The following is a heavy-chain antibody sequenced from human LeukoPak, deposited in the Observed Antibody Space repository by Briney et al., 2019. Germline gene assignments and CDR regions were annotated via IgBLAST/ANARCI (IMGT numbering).Heavy chain of an antibody. Sequence: PGRSLRLSCAASGLTFDDYAMHWVRQAPGKGLEWVSGISWNSGSIGYADSVKGRFTISRDNAKNSLYLQMNILRAEDTALYYCANLMVRGNYGMDVWGQGTTVTVSS. J-gene: IGHJ6*02. D-gene: IGHD3-10*01. V-gene: IGHV3-9*01. CDR2: ISWNSGSI. CDR1: GLTFDDYA. CDR3: ANLMVRGNYGMDV.